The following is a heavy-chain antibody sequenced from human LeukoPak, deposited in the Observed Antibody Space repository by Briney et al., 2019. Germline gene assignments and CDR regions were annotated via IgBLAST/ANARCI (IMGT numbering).Heavy chain of an antibody. V-gene: IGHV4-31*03. CDR1: GGSISSGGYY. CDR3: ARTSSPYYYMDV. Sequence: SETLSLTCTVSGGSISSGGYYWSWIRQHPGKGLEWIGYIYYSGSTYYNPSLKSRVTISLDTSKNQFALKLSSVTAADTAVYYCARTSSPYYYMDVWGKGTTVTVSS. CDR2: IYYSGST. J-gene: IGHJ6*03.